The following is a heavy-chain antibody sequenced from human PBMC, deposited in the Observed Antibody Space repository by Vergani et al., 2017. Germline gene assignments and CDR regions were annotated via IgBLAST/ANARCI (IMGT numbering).Heavy chain of an antibody. V-gene: IGHV3-21*01. D-gene: IGHD3-10*01. CDR3: ARRATITMVRFMDY. CDR2: ISSSSSYI. J-gene: IGHJ4*02. Sequence: EVQLVESGGGLVKPGGSLRLSCAASGFTFSSYSMNWVRQAPGKGLEWVSSISSSSSYIYYAGSVKGRFTISRDNAKNSLYLQKNSLRAEDTAVYYCARRATITMVRFMDYWGQGTLVTVSS. CDR1: GFTFSSYS.